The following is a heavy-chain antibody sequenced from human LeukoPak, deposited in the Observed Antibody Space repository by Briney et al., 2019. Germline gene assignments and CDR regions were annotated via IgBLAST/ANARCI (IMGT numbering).Heavy chain of an antibody. V-gene: IGHV1-46*01. Sequence: ASVKVSCKASGYTFTSYYMHWVRQAPGQGLEWMGIINPSGGSTSYAQKFQGRVTMTRDTSTSTVYMELSSLRSEDTAVYYCARSVIGGSGYDVRASFDDYWGQGTLVTVSS. CDR1: GYTFTSYY. J-gene: IGHJ4*02. CDR2: INPSGGST. D-gene: IGHD5-12*01. CDR3: ARSVIGGSGYDVRASFDDY.